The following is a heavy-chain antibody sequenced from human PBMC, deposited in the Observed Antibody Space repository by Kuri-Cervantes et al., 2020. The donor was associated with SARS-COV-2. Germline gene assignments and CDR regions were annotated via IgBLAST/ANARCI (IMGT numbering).Heavy chain of an antibody. CDR3: ARAQDYGDYYYGMDV. CDR1: GGSISSYY. Sequence: ESLKISCTVSGGSISSYYWSWIRQPPGKGLEWIGYIYYSGSTNYNPSLKSRVTISVDTSKNQFSLKLSSVTAADTAVYYCARAQDYGDYYYGMDVWGQGTTVTVSS. V-gene: IGHV4-59*01. D-gene: IGHD4-17*01. J-gene: IGHJ6*02. CDR2: IYYSGST.